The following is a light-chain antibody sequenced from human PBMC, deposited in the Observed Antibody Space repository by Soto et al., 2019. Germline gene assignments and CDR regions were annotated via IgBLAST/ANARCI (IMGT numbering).Light chain of an antibody. CDR2: DAS. CDR1: QSIGRW. V-gene: IGKV1-5*01. J-gene: IGKJ1*01. Sequence: DIQMTQSPSTLSASVGDRVTITCRASQSIGRWLAWYQQKPGAAPKLLIYDASSLQSGVPSRFSGSGSGTEVTLSISSLQPDDFATYYCQRYKGTFGQGTKVEI. CDR3: QRYKGT.